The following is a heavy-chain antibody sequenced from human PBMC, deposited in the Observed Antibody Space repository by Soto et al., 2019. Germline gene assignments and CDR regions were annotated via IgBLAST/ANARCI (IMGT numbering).Heavy chain of an antibody. CDR3: AKRYSGYDDAFDI. D-gene: IGHD5-12*01. J-gene: IGHJ3*02. Sequence: SQALSLTCTVSGGSIISYYWSWILQPPGKGLEWITYIYYSGSTNYNPSLKSRVTISVDTSKNQFSLKLSSVTAADTAVYYCAKRYSGYDDAFDIWGQGTTVTVS. CDR1: GGSIISYY. CDR2: IYYSGST. V-gene: IGHV4-59*08.